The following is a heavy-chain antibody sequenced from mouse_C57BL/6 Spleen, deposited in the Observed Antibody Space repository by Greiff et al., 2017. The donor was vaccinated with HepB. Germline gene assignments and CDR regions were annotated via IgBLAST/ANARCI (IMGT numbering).Heavy chain of an antibody. CDR2: IYWDDDK. CDR1: GFSLSTSGMG. J-gene: IGHJ1*03. V-gene: IGHV8-12*01. Sequence: QVTLKVSGPGILQSSQTLSLTCSFSGFSLSTSGMGVSWIRQPSGKGLEWLAHIYWDDDKRYNPSLKSRLTISKDTSRKQVFLKITSVDTADTATYYCARRNGSRYGSSYDWYFDVWGTGTTVTVSS. CDR3: ARRNGSRYGSSYDWYFDV. D-gene: IGHD1-1*01.